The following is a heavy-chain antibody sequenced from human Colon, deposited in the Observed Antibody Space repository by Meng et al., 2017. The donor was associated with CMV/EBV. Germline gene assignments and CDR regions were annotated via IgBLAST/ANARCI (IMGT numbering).Heavy chain of an antibody. Sequence: ASVMVSCKASGYTFTGHHLHWVRQVPGQGLEWMGWINNNSGGTKYAQKFQGRVTMTRDTSISTAYMELTSLRSDDTAVYYCARDLVVVIPDDLWGQGTLVTVSS. CDR3: ARDLVVVIPDDL. CDR2: INNNSGGT. J-gene: IGHJ5*02. V-gene: IGHV1-2*02. CDR1: GYTFTGHH. D-gene: IGHD2-2*01.